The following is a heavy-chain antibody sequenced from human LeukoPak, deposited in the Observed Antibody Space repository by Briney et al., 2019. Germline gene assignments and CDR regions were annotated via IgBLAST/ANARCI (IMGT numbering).Heavy chain of an antibody. Sequence: GGSLRLSCAASGFTFSSYWMHWVRQAPRKGLVWVSRINSDGSSTRHADSVKGRFTLSRDNAKNTLYLQMNSLRAEDTAVYYCARGTPSIAVAGSAVDYWGQGTLVTVSS. J-gene: IGHJ4*02. CDR2: INSDGSST. CDR1: GFTFSSYW. V-gene: IGHV3-74*01. CDR3: ARGTPSIAVAGSAVDY. D-gene: IGHD6-19*01.